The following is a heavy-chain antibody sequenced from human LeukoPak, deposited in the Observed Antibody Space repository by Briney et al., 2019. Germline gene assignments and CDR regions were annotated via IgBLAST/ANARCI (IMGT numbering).Heavy chain of an antibody. J-gene: IGHJ5*02. CDR3: AKANAVATRAYES. V-gene: IGHV3-23*01. CDR2: ISGSGIDT. CDR1: GFTFSSHA. Sequence: GGSLRLSCAASGFTFSSHAIAWVRQAPGKGLEWVSAISGSGIDTHYIDSVKGRFTISRDNSRNTLFLEMNSLRGDDTAIYYCAKANAVATRAYESWGQGTLVTVSS. D-gene: IGHD5-12*01.